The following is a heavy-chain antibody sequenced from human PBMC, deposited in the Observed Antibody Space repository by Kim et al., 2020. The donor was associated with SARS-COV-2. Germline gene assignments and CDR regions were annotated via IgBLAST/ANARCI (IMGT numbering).Heavy chain of an antibody. D-gene: IGHD2-15*01. CDR2: IDSDGSPT. CDR1: GFTFRNYW. V-gene: IGHV3-74*01. CDR3: ARRSGGNPYWYFDL. Sequence: GWSLRLSCAASGFTFRNYWMHWVRQAPGKGLVWVSRIDSDGSPTNYADSVKGRFTISRDNAKNTLYLQMNSLRAEDTALYYCARRSGGNPYWYFDLWGRG. J-gene: IGHJ2*01.